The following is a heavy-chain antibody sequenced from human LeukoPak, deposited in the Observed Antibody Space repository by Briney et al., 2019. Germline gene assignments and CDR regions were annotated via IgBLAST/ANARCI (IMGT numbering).Heavy chain of an antibody. D-gene: IGHD6-19*01. CDR1: GFTFSSYS. J-gene: IGHJ4*02. CDR2: ISSSSSYI. Sequence: GSLSLSCAASGFTFSSYSMNWVRQAPGKGLEWVSSISSSSSYIYYADSVKGRFTISRDNAKNSLYLQMNSLRAEDTAVYYCARDQQWLEGYFDYWGQGTLVTVSS. V-gene: IGHV3-21*01. CDR3: ARDQQWLEGYFDY.